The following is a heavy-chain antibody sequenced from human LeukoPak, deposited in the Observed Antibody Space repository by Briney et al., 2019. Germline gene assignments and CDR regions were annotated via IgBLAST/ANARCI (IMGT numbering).Heavy chain of an antibody. CDR2: INQDGSET. CDR1: GFTFSDYY. J-gene: IGHJ4*02. V-gene: IGHV3-7*04. CDR3: ARGAYYFGY. Sequence: GGSLRLSCAASGFTFSDYYMSWIRQAPGKGLEWVANINQDGSETYSVDSVKGRLTISRDNAKNSLYLQMNSLRAEDTAVYYCARGAYYFGYRGQGTLVTVSS.